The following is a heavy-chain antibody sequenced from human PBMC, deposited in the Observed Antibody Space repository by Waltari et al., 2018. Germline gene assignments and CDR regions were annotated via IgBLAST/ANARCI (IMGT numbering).Heavy chain of an antibody. V-gene: IGHV4-39*07. CDR3: ARESLSSGWS. J-gene: IGHJ4*02. CDR2: IYYSGST. Sequence: QLQLQESGPGLVKPSETLSLTCTVSGGSISSSRYYWGWIRQPPGKGLEWIGSIYYSGSTYYNPSLKSRVTISVDTSKNQFSLKLSSVTAADTAVYYCARESLSSGWSWGQGTLVTVSS. D-gene: IGHD6-19*01. CDR1: GGSISSSRYY.